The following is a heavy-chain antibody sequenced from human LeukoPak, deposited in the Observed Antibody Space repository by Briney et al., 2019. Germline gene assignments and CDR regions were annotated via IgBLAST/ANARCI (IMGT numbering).Heavy chain of an antibody. CDR2: IYYSGST. V-gene: IGHV4-39*07. Sequence: SETLSLTCTVSGGSISSSSYYWGWIRQPPGKGLEWIGSIYYSGSTYYNPSLKSRVTISVDTSKNQFSLKLSSVTAADTAVYYCARHILEEHWFDPWGLGTLVIVSS. CDR3: ARHILEEHWFDP. J-gene: IGHJ5*02. D-gene: IGHD1-1*01. CDR1: GGSISSSSYY.